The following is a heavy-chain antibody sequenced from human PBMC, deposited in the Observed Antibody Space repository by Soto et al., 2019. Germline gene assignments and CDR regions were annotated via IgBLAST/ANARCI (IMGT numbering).Heavy chain of an antibody. CDR2: ISAYNGNT. J-gene: IGHJ5*02. D-gene: IGHD3-22*01. V-gene: IGHV1-18*01. CDR3: AREEYDSSGYYYVRWFDP. Sequence: IRWGRHSPGKRLEWMGWISAYNGNTNYAQKLQGRVTMTTDTSTSTAYMELRSLRSDDTAVYYCAREEYDSSGYYYVRWFDPWGQGTLVTVSS.